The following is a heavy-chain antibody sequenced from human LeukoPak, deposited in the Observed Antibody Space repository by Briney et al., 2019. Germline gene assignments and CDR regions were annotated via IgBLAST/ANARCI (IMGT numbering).Heavy chain of an antibody. CDR2: IRYDGSNK. CDR3: ARNAYGPAGWLDP. Sequence: PGTSLRLSCAASGFTFSSYDMHWGRQAPGKGLEWVAFIRYDGSNKYYADSVKGRFTISRDNSKNILYLQMKSLRAEDTAMYYCARNAYGPAGWLDPWGQGILVTVSS. J-gene: IGHJ5*02. D-gene: IGHD3-10*01. CDR1: GFTFSSYD. V-gene: IGHV3-30*02.